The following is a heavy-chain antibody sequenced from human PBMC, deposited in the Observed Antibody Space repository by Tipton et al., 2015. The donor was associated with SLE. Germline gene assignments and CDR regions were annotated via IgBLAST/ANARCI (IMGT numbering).Heavy chain of an antibody. CDR3: ARSAPDSSAYPTFFDY. D-gene: IGHD3-22*01. Sequence: TLSLTCTVSGGSISSSSYYWGWIRQPPGKGLEWIGSIYYSGSTYYNPSLKSRVTISVDTSKNQFSLKLSSVAAADTAVYYCARSAPDSSAYPTFFDYWGQGTPVTVSS. CDR2: IYYSGST. CDR1: GGSISSSSYY. V-gene: IGHV4-39*07. J-gene: IGHJ4*02.